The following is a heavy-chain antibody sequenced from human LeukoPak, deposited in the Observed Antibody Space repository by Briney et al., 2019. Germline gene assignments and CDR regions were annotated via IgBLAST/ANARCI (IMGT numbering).Heavy chain of an antibody. D-gene: IGHD5-12*01. J-gene: IGHJ4*02. V-gene: IGHV4-38-2*02. Sequence: RSSETLSLTCTLSGYSISSGYYWGWIRQPPGKGLDWIGNIYHSGSTYSNPSLKSRVIISVDTSKNQFSLKLSFVTAADTAVYYCAQGDSGYGFDYWGQGTLVTVSS. CDR1: GYSISSGYY. CDR2: IYHSGST. CDR3: AQGDSGYGFDY.